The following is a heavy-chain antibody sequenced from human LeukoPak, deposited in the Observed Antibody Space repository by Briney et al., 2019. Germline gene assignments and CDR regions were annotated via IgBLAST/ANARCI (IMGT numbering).Heavy chain of an antibody. D-gene: IGHD6-13*01. V-gene: IGHV4-39*07. CDR1: GGSVSSGTYY. CDR3: ASKPIVSSAWYYFDY. Sequence: PSETLSLTCTVSGGSVSSGTYYWSWIRQPPGKGLEWIGNIYYSGSAYDNPSLKSRVTMSVDTSKNQFSLKLSSVTAADTAVYYCASKPIVSSAWYYFDYWGQGTLVTVSS. J-gene: IGHJ4*02. CDR2: IYYSGSA.